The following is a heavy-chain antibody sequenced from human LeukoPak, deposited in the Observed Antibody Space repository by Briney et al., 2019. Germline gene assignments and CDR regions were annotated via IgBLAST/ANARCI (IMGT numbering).Heavy chain of an antibody. V-gene: IGHV1-2*02. D-gene: IGHD3-9*01. CDR1: GYTFTGYY. Sequence: GASVKVSCKASGYTFTGYYMHWVRHAPGQGLEWMGWINPNSGGTNYAQKFQGRVTMTRDTSISTAYMELSRLRSDDTAVYYCARTRRGNFDCMRDWGQGTLVTVSS. J-gene: IGHJ4*02. CDR2: INPNSGGT. CDR3: ARTRRGNFDCMRD.